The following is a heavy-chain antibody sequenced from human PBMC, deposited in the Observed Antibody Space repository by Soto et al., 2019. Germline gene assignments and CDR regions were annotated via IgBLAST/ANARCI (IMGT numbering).Heavy chain of an antibody. D-gene: IGHD3-16*01. J-gene: IGHJ5*02. CDR1: GDSITSGAYY. Sequence: QVQLQESGPGLVKPSQTLSLTCTVSGDSITSGAYYWSWIRQLPGKGLEWIGYIYNSGRTYYNPSLKSRLSMSLDTSENQFSLKLTSVTAADTAIYIWASARQYYDYEFDPWGQGILVTVSS. V-gene: IGHV4-31*03. CDR2: IYNSGRT. CDR3: ASARQYYDYEFDP.